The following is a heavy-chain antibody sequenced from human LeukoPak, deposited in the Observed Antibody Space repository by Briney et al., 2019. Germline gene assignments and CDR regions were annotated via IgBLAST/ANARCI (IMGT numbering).Heavy chain of an antibody. CDR2: IRGSGGST. D-gene: IGHD3-10*01. Sequence: GGSLRLSCAASGFTFNNYAMSWVRQAPGKGLEWVSAIRGSGGSTYYADSVKGRFTISRDNSKNTLYLQRNSLRAEDTAVYYCAKYYVPGSYYAPSYYYYYMEAWGKGTTATFSS. V-gene: IGHV3-23*01. J-gene: IGHJ6*03. CDR1: GFTFNNYA. CDR3: AKYYVPGSYYAPSYYYYYMEA.